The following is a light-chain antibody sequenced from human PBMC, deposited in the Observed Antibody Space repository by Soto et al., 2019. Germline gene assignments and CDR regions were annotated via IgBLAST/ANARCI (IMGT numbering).Light chain of an antibody. CDR1: QSITTF. J-gene: IGKJ4*01. Sequence: DIQMTQSPSALSASIVDGVTITCRASQSITTFLAWYQQKPGKAPQILIYDASKLEPGVPSRLSGGGSGTEFTLTISSLQPDDFATYYCQKYSTYPLNFGGGTKVDIK. CDR2: DAS. CDR3: QKYSTYPLN. V-gene: IGKV1-5*01.